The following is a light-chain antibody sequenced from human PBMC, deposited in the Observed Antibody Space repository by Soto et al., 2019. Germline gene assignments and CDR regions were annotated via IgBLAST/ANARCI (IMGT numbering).Light chain of an antibody. Sequence: EIVLPQSQATLSLSPGERATLSCRASQTVVSASLAWYQQKPGQAPRLLIYAASMRATGVPARFSGSWSGTDFTLTISRLEPEDFAVYYCQQYGTSVFTFGPGTTVDIK. V-gene: IGKV3-20*01. CDR1: QTVVSAS. J-gene: IGKJ3*01. CDR2: AAS. CDR3: QQYGTSVFT.